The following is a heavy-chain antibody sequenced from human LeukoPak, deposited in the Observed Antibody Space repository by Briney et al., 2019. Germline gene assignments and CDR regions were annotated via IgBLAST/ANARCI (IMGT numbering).Heavy chain of an antibody. D-gene: IGHD6-13*01. CDR1: GGSISSSNYY. V-gene: IGHV4-39*07. Sequence: SETLSLTCTVSGGSISSSNYYWGWIRQPPGKGLEWIGSISYSGSTYYNPSLKSRVTISVDTSKNQFSLKLSSVTAADTGVYYCARLLSPALKQEISGSFQSSIWYGWGQGTLVTVST. CDR2: ISYSGST. J-gene: IGHJ4*02. CDR3: ARLLSPALKQEISGSFQSSIWYG.